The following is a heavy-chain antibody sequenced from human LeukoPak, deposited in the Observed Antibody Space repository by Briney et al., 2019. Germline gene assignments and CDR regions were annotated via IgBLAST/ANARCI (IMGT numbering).Heavy chain of an antibody. CDR2: ISYDGSNK. CDR1: GITFSSYA. V-gene: IGHV3-30*07. Sequence: GGSLRLSCAASGITFSSYAMHWVRQAPGKGLEWVAVISYDGSNKYYADSVKGRFTISRDNSKNTLYLQMNSLRAEDTAVYYCAKHGVWIGEKKANVDIWGKGTTV. CDR3: AKHGVWIGEKKANVDI. D-gene: IGHD3-10*01. J-gene: IGHJ6*03.